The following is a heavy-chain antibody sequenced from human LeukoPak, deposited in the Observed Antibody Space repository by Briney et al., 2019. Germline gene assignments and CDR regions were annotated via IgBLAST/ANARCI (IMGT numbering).Heavy chain of an antibody. V-gene: IGHV4-30-2*01. CDR3: ARGYSGYDVSFDY. CDR1: GGSISSGGYS. D-gene: IGHD5-12*01. Sequence: SETLSLTCAVSGGSISSGGYSWSWIRQPPGKGLEWIGYIYHSGSTYYNPSLKSRVTISVDRSKNQFSLKLSSATAADTAVYYCARGYSGYDVSFDYWGQGTLVTVSS. CDR2: IYHSGST. J-gene: IGHJ4*02.